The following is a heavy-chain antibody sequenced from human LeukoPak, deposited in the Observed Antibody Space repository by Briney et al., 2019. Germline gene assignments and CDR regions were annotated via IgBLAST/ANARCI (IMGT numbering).Heavy chain of an antibody. V-gene: IGHV3-49*03. Sequence: GGSLRLSCAASGFTFSSYAMSWFRQAPGKGLEWVGFIRSKAYGGTTEYAASVKGRFTISRDDSKSIAYLQMNSLRTEDTAVYYCTSSGSDYGMDVWGQGTTVTVSS. J-gene: IGHJ6*02. CDR1: GFTFSSYA. CDR2: IRSKAYGGTT. D-gene: IGHD3-10*01. CDR3: TSSGSDYGMDV.